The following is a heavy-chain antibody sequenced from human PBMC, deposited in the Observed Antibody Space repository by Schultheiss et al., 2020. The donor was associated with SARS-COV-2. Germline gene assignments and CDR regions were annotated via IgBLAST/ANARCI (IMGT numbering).Heavy chain of an antibody. D-gene: IGHD3-22*01. V-gene: IGHV4-59*06. CDR1: GGSISSYY. CDR3: ARNADYYDSSGYLGY. CDR2: IYYSGST. J-gene: IGHJ4*02. Sequence: SETLSLTCTVSGGSISSYYWSWIRQHPGKGLEWIGYIYYSGSTYYNPSLKSRVTISVDTSKNQFSLKLSSVTAADTAVYYCARNADYYDSSGYLGYWGQGTLVTVSS.